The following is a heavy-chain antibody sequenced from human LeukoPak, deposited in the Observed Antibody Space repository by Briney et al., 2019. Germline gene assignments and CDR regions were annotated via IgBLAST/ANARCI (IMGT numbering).Heavy chain of an antibody. CDR3: ARYVGISCFCFDY. CDR2: ISYDGSNE. J-gene: IGHJ4*02. Sequence: PGGSLRLSCAASGFTFSSYAVHWVRQTPGKGLEWVALISYDGSNEYYADSVKGRFTISRDNSNNTLYLQMNSLRTEDTALYYCARYVGISCFCFDYWGQGTLVTVSS. D-gene: IGHD2-2*01. V-gene: IGHV3-30-3*01. CDR1: GFTFSSYA.